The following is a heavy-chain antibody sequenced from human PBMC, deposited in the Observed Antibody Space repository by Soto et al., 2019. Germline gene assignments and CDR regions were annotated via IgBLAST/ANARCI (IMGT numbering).Heavy chain of an antibody. CDR2: IYYSGST. CDR1: GGSISSGGYF. CDR3: AREGAAPYYYYGMDV. J-gene: IGHJ6*02. Sequence: QVQLQESGPGLVKPSQTLSLTCTVSGGSISSGGYFWSWIRQHPGKGLEWIGFIYYSGSTYYNPSIKSRVTVSVETSKNQLSLKLSSVTAAATAVDYCAREGAAPYYYYGMDVWGQGTTVTVSS. D-gene: IGHD6-6*01. V-gene: IGHV4-31*03.